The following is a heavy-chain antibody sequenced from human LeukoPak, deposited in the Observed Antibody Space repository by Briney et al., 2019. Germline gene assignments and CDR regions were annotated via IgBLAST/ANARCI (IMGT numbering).Heavy chain of an antibody. Sequence: GGSLRLSCAASGFNLSSYAMSWVRQAPGKGLEWVSDISGSGVGTYYADSVKGRFTISRDNSKNTLDLQMNSLRAEDTAVYYCAKGDTSIVRRYYFDYWGQGTLVTVSS. CDR1: GFNLSSYA. CDR3: AKGDTSIVRRYYFDY. J-gene: IGHJ4*02. D-gene: IGHD5-18*01. V-gene: IGHV3-23*01. CDR2: ISGSGVGT.